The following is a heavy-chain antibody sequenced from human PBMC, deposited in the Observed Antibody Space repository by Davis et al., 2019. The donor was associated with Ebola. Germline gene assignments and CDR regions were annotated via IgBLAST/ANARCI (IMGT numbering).Heavy chain of an antibody. D-gene: IGHD3-3*01. Sequence: PSETLSLTCTVSGGSISSYYWSWIRQPAGNGLEWIGRIYTSGRTNYNPSLKSRVTMSVDTSKNQFSLKLSSVTAADTAVYYCARGTLEYGMDVWGQGTTVTVSS. V-gene: IGHV4-4*07. CDR3: ARGTLEYGMDV. CDR2: IYTSGRT. J-gene: IGHJ6*02. CDR1: GGSISSYY.